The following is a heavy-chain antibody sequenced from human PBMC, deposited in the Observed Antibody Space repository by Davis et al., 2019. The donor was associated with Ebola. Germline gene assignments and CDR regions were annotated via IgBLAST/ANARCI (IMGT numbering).Heavy chain of an antibody. CDR1: GFTFSSYG. CDR3: AKDGRIVPAAYDY. CDR2: ISYDGSNK. V-gene: IGHV3-30*18. Sequence: GESLKISCAASGFTFSSYGMHWVRQAPGKGLEWVAVISYDGSNKYYADSVKGRFTISRDNSKNTLYLQMNSLRAEDTAVYYCAKDGRIVPAAYDYWGQGTLVTVSS. J-gene: IGHJ4*02. D-gene: IGHD2-2*01.